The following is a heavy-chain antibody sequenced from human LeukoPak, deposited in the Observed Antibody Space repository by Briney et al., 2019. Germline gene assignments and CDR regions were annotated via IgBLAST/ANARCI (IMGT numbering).Heavy chain of an antibody. CDR1: GYTFTSYA. J-gene: IGHJ4*02. Sequence: ASVTVSCKASGYTFTSYAMNWVRQAPGQGLEWMGWINTNTGNPTYTHGFTGRFVFSLATSVSTAYLQISSLKAEDTAVYYCATGGYSYGYDYWGQGTLVTVSS. D-gene: IGHD5-18*01. CDR3: ATGGYSYGYDY. V-gene: IGHV7-4-1*02. CDR2: INTNTGNP.